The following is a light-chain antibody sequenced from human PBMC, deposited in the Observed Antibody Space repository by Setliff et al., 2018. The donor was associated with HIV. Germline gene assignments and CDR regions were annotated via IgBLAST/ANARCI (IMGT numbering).Light chain of an antibody. J-gene: IGLJ1*01. CDR1: SSDVGGYNY. Sequence: QSALTQPASVSGSPGQSITISCTGTSSDVGGYNYVSWYQQHPGKVPKLIIYDVSNRPSGVSNRFSGSKSGNTASLTISGLQAEDEADYYCSSYTSSTTPYVIGTGTKVT. CDR3: SSYTSSTTPYV. V-gene: IGLV2-14*03. CDR2: DVS.